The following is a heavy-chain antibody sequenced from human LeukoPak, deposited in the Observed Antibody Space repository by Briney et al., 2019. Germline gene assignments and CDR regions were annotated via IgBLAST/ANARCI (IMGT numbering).Heavy chain of an antibody. D-gene: IGHD3-16*01. CDR1: GGSFNGYY. Sequence: PSETLSLTCVVYGGSFNGYYWNWIRQPPGKGLEWIGKINHSGTTNYNPSLPSLKSRVTISVDTSNNQFSLKLSSVTAADTAVYYCARDTLIPRGVDYWGQGTLVTVSS. CDR2: INHSGTT. V-gene: IGHV4-34*01. CDR3: ARDTLIPRGVDY. J-gene: IGHJ4*02.